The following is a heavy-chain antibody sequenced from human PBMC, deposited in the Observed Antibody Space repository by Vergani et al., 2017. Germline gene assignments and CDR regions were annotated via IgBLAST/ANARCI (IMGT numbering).Heavy chain of an antibody. J-gene: IGHJ4*02. CDR3: ATAGAAYCRGASCYDFFEY. CDR1: GFSFGDYA. V-gene: IGHV3-49*04. Sequence: EVQLVESGGGLVPPGRSLRLSCAASGFSFGDYAMTWVRQAPGKGLEWVAFIRNKAYGGTTEYAASVKGRFTISRDDSKNTLYLQMNRLRPEDTAVYYCATAGAAYCRGASCYDFFEYWGQGTLVTVAS. CDR2: IRNKAYGGTT. D-gene: IGHD2-15*01.